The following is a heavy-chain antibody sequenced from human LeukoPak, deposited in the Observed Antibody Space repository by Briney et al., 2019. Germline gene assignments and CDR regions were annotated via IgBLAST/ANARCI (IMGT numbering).Heavy chain of an antibody. D-gene: IGHD6-13*01. V-gene: IGHV5-51*01. Sequence: GESLKISCKASGDTFTSFIIGWVRQMPGQGLEWMGIIYTGDSDTRYSPSFQGQVTISVDKSISTAYLQWRSLKASDTAIYYCARPITGAGTDLGYWGQGTLVTVSS. CDR1: GDTFTSFI. J-gene: IGHJ4*02. CDR2: IYTGDSDT. CDR3: ARPITGAGTDLGY.